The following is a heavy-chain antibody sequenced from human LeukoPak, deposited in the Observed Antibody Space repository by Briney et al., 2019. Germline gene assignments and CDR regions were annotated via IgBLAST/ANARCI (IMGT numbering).Heavy chain of an antibody. J-gene: IGHJ6*03. Sequence: SQTLSLTCTVSGGSISSGSYYWSWIRQPAGKGLEWIGRIYTSGSTNYNPSLKSRVTISVDTSKNQFSLKLSSVTAAGTAVYYCARGPHQRLEYYYYYMDVWGKRTTVTVSS. CDR3: ARGPHQRLEYYYYYMDV. CDR1: GGSISSGSYY. CDR2: IYTSGST. D-gene: IGHD6-25*01. V-gene: IGHV4-61*02.